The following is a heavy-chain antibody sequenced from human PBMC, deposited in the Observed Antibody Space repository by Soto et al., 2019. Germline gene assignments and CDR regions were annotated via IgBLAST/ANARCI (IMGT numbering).Heavy chain of an antibody. V-gene: IGHV3-33*01. D-gene: IGHD3-22*01. J-gene: IGHJ3*01. CDR3: ARDLSSGRTYAFDV. CDR1: GFTFRSYG. CDR2: IWYDGSDK. Sequence: PGGSLRLSCAASGFTFRSYGMHWVRQAPGKGLEWVAVIWYDGSDKYYADSVKGRFTISRDNSKNTLYLQMNSLRAEDTAVYYFARDLSSGRTYAFDVWGQGIMVTVSS.